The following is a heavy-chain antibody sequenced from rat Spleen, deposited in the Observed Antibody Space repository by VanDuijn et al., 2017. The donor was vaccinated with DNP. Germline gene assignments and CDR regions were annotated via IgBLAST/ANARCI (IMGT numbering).Heavy chain of an antibody. CDR3: VREDKGVDA. J-gene: IGHJ4*01. CDR1: GFNFNDYW. Sequence: EVKLVESGGGLVQPGRSLKLSCAASGFNFNDYWMAWVRQAPGKGLEWIGEISKDGSTINYTPSLRDKFTISRDNVQNTLYLQMSKLGSEDTAIYYCVREDKGVDAWGQGASVTVSS. V-gene: IGHV4-2*01. CDR2: ISKDGSTI. D-gene: IGHD2-2*01.